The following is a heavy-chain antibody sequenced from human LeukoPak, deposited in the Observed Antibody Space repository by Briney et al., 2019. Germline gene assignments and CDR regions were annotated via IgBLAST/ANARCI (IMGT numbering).Heavy chain of an antibody. Sequence: SETLSLTCTVSGGSISSSSYYWGWTRQPPGKGLEWIGSIYYSGSTYYNPSLKSRVTISVDTSKNQFSLKLSSVTAADTAVYYCARPRGYSYGQFNWFDPWGQGTLVTVSS. CDR2: IYYSGST. CDR3: ARPRGYSYGQFNWFDP. V-gene: IGHV4-39*01. CDR1: GGSISSSSYY. D-gene: IGHD5-18*01. J-gene: IGHJ5*02.